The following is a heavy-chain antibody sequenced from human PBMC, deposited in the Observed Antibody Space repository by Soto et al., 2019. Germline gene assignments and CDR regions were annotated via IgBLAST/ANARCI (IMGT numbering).Heavy chain of an antibody. CDR3: ARDSPPVDY. CDR2: ISAYTGNT. Sequence: QVQLVQSGAEVKKPGASVKVSCKASGYTFTNYGISWVRQAPGQGLERMGWISAYTGNTNYAQELQGRVTMTTATSTSTAHTWLRSLRSVDTAVYYCARDSPPVDYWGQGTLVTGSS. J-gene: IGHJ4*02. CDR1: GYTFTNYG. V-gene: IGHV1-18*01.